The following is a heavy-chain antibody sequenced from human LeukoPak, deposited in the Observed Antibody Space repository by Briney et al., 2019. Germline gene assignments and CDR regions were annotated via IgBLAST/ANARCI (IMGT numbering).Heavy chain of an antibody. CDR1: GFTFSSYG. CDR2: ISYDGSNK. CDR3: ARTAPRGLVFDY. Sequence: GGSLRLSCAASGFTFSSYGMHWVRQAPGKGLEWVAVISYDGSNKYYADSVKGRFTISRDNSKNTLYLQMNSLRAEDTAVYYCARTAPRGLVFDYWGQGTLVTVSS. J-gene: IGHJ4*02. V-gene: IGHV3-30*03. D-gene: IGHD1-14*01.